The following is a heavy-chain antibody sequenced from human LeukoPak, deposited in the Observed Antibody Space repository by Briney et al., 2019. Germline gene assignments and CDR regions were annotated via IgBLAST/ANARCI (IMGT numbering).Heavy chain of an antibody. D-gene: IGHD3-22*01. V-gene: IGHV3-21*01. Sequence: PGGSLRLSCSASGFTFSSYSMNCVRQAPGKGREGFSSISSSSTYIYYADSVKGRFTISRDNAKNSLYLHMTSLRAEDTAVYYRARDSEDSRGYLIFDSWGQGNLVTVTS. CDR2: ISSSSTYI. CDR1: GFTFSSYS. CDR3: ARDSEDSRGYLIFDS. J-gene: IGHJ4*02.